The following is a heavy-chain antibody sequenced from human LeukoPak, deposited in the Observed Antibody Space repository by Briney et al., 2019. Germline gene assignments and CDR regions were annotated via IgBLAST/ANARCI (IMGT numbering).Heavy chain of an antibody. CDR1: GFTLSSYS. Sequence: GGSLRLSCAASGFTLSSYSMNWVRQAPGKGLEWISYIDSDTYGNTIYYPHTVKGRFTISRDNSKNTLYLQMNSLRAEDTAVYYCAKEPPYSSGWYIFDYWGQGTLVTVSS. CDR2: IDSDTYGNTI. D-gene: IGHD6-19*01. CDR3: AKEPPYSSGWYIFDY. J-gene: IGHJ4*02. V-gene: IGHV3-48*01.